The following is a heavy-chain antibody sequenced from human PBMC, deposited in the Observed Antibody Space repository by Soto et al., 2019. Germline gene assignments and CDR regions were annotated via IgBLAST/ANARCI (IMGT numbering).Heavy chain of an antibody. J-gene: IGHJ4*02. D-gene: IGHD3-22*01. CDR1: GGSISPYY. CDR3: ARASYYSDSFGYFLDS. Sequence: SETLSLTCTVSGGSISPYYWGWIRQTPGKGLEWIAYIYYSGSTNYNPSLKGRVTISVDTSKNQCSLKLSSVTAADTAVYYCARASYYSDSFGYFLDSWGQGTLVTVSS. CDR2: IYYSGST. V-gene: IGHV4-59*01.